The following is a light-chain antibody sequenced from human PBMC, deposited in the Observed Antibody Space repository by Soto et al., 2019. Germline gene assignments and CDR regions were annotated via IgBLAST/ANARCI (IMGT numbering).Light chain of an antibody. CDR2: GNN. V-gene: IGLV1-40*01. CDR1: SSNIGAGYD. CDR3: QSYDSSLSGYV. Sequence: QSVLTQPPSVSGAPGQRVTISCTGSSSNIGAGYDVHWYQQLPGTAPKLLIYGNNNRPSGVPDRFSGSKSGTSASLAITGLQAEDGAEYYCQSYDSSLSGYVFGTGTKVTV. J-gene: IGLJ1*01.